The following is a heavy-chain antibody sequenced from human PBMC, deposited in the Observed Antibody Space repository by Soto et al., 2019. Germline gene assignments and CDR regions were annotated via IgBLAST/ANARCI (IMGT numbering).Heavy chain of an antibody. V-gene: IGHV4-39*01. CDR1: GGSISSSTYY. CDR3: ARPLLGATILSGFDS. Sequence: QLQMQESGPGLVQPSETLSLTCTVSGGSISSSTYYWGWIRQPPGKGLEWIGSIYYSGSAYYNPARKRRVTISVDTSKNQYSLKLSSVTAADTAVYFCARPLLGATILSGFDSWGQGILVTVSS. CDR2: IYYSGSA. D-gene: IGHD5-12*01. J-gene: IGHJ4*02.